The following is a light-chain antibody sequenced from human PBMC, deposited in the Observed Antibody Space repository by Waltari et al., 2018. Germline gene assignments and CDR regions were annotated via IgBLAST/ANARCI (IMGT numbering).Light chain of an antibody. J-gene: IGLJ1*01. CDR1: NSDIGTYNL. CDR2: EAN. V-gene: IGLV2-23*01. Sequence: QSALTQPASVSGSPGQSITISCTGSNSDIGTYNLVSWYQHHPGKAPKLIIFEANKRPSGVSNRFAGSKSGNTASRTISGLQAEDEADYYCCSYAGSSSYVFGPGTKVTVL. CDR3: CSYAGSSSYV.